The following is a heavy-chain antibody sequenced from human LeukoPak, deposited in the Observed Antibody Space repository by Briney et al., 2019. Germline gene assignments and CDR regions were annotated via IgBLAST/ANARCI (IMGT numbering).Heavy chain of an antibody. CDR2: INGDGSET. CDR1: GFTFSSHW. D-gene: IGHD4-17*01. V-gene: IGHV3-74*01. J-gene: IGHJ4*02. Sequence: QAGGSLRLSCSASGFTFSSHWMHWVRQAPGKGLVWVARINGDGSETNYAGSVRGRFTVSRDNAKSTLYLQMNSLRAEDTAVYYCASGSGDYGDPFDYWGQGTLVTVSS. CDR3: ASGSGDYGDPFDY.